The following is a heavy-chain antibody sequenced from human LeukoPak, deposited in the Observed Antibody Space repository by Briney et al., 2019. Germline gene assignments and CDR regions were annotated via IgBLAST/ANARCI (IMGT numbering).Heavy chain of an antibody. CDR3: AKGRYYYDSSGYYWGDYFDY. V-gene: IGHV3-30*02. J-gene: IGHJ4*02. D-gene: IGHD3-22*01. Sequence: PGGPLRLSCAASGFNFSSSGMHWVRQAPGKGLEWVAFIRYDGSDKYYADSVKGRFTISRDNSKNTLYLQMNSLRAEDTAVYYCAKGRYYYDSSGYYWGDYFDYWGQGTLVTVSS. CDR2: IRYDGSDK. CDR1: GFNFSSSG.